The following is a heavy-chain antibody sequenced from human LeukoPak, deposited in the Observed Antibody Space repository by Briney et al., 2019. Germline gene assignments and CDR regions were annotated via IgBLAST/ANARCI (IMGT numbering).Heavy chain of an antibody. D-gene: IGHD5-18*01. V-gene: IGHV3-23*01. CDR2: ISGNGGTT. J-gene: IGHJ3*02. Sequence: GGSLRLSCAASGFTFSSFGMSRVRQAPGKGLEWVAAISGNGGTTVYADSVKGRFTISRDNSKNTLYLQMNSLRAEDTAVYYCAKVDTAMVRGPDAFDIWGQGTMVTVSS. CDR1: GFTFSSFG. CDR3: AKVDTAMVRGPDAFDI.